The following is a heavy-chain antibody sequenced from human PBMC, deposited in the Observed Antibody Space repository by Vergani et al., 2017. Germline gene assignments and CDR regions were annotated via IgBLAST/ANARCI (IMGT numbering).Heavy chain of an antibody. CDR1: GGSISSGDYY. CDR2: IYYSGST. D-gene: IGHD3-10*01. Sequence: QVQLQESGPGLVKPSQTLSLTCTVPGGSISSGDYYWSWIRQPPGKGLEWIGYIYYSGSTYYNPSLKRRVTISVDTSKNQFSLKLSSVTAADTAVYYCARVGVVRGVSYYYYYYGMDVWGQGTTVTVSS. J-gene: IGHJ6*02. CDR3: ARVGVVRGVSYYYYYYGMDV. V-gene: IGHV4-30-4*08.